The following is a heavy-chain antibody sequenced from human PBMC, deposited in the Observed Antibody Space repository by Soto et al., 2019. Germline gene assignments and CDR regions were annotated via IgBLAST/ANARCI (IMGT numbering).Heavy chain of an antibody. CDR3: ATEDRDRDTALVPAAIGGMDV. CDR2: IIAFFGIA. V-gene: IGHV1-69*08. D-gene: IGHD2-2*01. CDR1: GGTFSSYS. J-gene: IGHJ6*02. Sequence: QVQLVQSGAGVKEPGSSVKVSCKASGGTFSSYSITWVRQAPGQGLEWMGRIIAFFGIATHAQKFQGRVTTTADKSTSTDYMEVSSLTSEDTAVYYGATEDRDRDTALVPAAIGGMDVWGQGTTVTVSS.